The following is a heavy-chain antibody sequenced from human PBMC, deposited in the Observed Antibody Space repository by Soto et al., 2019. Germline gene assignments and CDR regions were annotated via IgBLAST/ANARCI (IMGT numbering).Heavy chain of an antibody. J-gene: IGHJ6*02. CDR2: IKQDGSEK. CDR1: GFTFSSYW. Sequence: PVGSLRLSCAASGFTFSSYWMSWVRQAPGKGLEWVANIKQDGSEKYYVDSVKGRFTISRDNAKNSLYLQMNSLRAEDTAVYYCATAPVTTTYYYYYGMDVWGQGTTVTVSS. CDR3: ATAPVTTTYYYYYGMDV. D-gene: IGHD4-4*01. V-gene: IGHV3-7*01.